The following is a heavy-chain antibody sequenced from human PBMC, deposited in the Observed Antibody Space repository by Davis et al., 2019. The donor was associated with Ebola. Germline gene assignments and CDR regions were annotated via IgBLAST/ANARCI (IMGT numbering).Heavy chain of an antibody. Sequence: SETLSLTCTVSGGSISSSSYYWGWIRQPPGKGLEWIGSIYYSGSTYYNPSLKSRVTISVDTSKNQFSLKLNSVTAADTAVYYCASEMATSYDYWGQGTLVTVSS. CDR3: ASEMATSYDY. CDR1: GGSISSSSYY. J-gene: IGHJ4*02. V-gene: IGHV4-39*01. D-gene: IGHD5-24*01. CDR2: IYYSGST.